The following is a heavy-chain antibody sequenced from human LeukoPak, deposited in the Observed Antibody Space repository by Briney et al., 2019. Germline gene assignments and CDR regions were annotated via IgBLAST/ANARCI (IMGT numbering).Heavy chain of an antibody. CDR3: ARAGGSYYYYYMDV. J-gene: IGHJ6*03. CDR2: INWNGGST. CDR1: GFTFSSYA. V-gene: IGHV3-20*04. D-gene: IGHD1-26*01. Sequence: PGGSLRLSCAASGFTFSSYAMSWVRQASGKGLEWVSGINWNGGSTGYADSAKGRFTISRDNAKNSLYLQMNSLRAEDTALYYCARAGGSYYYYYMDVWGKGTTVTVSS.